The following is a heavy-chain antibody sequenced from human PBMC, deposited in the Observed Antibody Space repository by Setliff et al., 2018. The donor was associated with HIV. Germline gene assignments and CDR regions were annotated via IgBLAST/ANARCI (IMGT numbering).Heavy chain of an antibody. CDR1: GLTFNRYW. J-gene: IGHJ3*02. Sequence: GGSLRLSCVASGLTFNRYWMSWVRQVPGKGLEWVSNIKFDGSESHYADSVKGRFTISRDNAKNSLYLQMNSLRAEDTAVYYCARDLVWPYSSRWYDAFDIWGQGTMVTVSS. CDR3: ARDLVWPYSSRWYDAFDI. CDR2: IKFDGSES. D-gene: IGHD6-13*01. V-gene: IGHV3-7*03.